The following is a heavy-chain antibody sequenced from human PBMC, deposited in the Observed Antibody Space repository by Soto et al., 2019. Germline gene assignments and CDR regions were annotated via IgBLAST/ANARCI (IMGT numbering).Heavy chain of an antibody. Sequence: QVQLQESGPGLVKPSQTLSLTCTVSGGSISSGDYYWSWIRQPPGKGLEWIGYIYYSGSTYYNPSLKSRVTISVDTSKNQFSLKLSSVTAADTAVYYCARRVDCSGGSCSPWYYYYGMDVWGQGTTVTVSS. D-gene: IGHD2-15*01. J-gene: IGHJ6*02. CDR3: ARRVDCSGGSCSPWYYYYGMDV. CDR1: GGSISSGDYY. V-gene: IGHV4-30-4*01. CDR2: IYYSGST.